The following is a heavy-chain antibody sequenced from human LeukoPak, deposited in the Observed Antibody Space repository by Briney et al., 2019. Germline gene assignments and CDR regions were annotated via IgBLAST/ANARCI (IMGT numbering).Heavy chain of an antibody. D-gene: IGHD4-11*01. Sequence: GGSQRLSCAASGFTFSSYRMNWVRQAPGEGLEWVSFISSSSSYIDYADSVKGRFTISRDNAKNSLYLQMNSLRAEDTAVYYCVRDSYSNYLDYWGQGTLVTVSS. CDR1: GFTFSSYR. CDR2: ISSSSSYI. J-gene: IGHJ4*02. V-gene: IGHV3-21*01. CDR3: VRDSYSNYLDY.